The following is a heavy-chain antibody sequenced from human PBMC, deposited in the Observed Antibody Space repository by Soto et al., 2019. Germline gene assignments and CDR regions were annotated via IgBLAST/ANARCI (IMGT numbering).Heavy chain of an antibody. V-gene: IGHV3-48*01. CDR2: ISSSSSTI. CDR1: GFTFSSYS. CDR3: ASCSGGSCYDDAFDI. Sequence: GGSLRLSCAASGFTFSSYSMNWVRQAPGKGLEWVSYISSSSSTIYYADSVKGRFTISRDNAKNSLYLQMNSLRAEDTAVYYCASCSGGSCYDDAFDIWGQGTMVTVSS. J-gene: IGHJ3*02. D-gene: IGHD2-15*01.